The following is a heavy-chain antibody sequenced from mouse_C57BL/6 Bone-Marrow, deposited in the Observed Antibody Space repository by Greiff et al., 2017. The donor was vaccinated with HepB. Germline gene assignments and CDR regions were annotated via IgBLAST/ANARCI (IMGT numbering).Heavy chain of an antibody. Sequence: EVKLMESGGGLVQPGGSLKLSCAASGFTFSDYGMAWVRQAPRKGPEWVAFISNLAYSIYYANTVTGRFTISRENAKNTLSLEMSSLRSEDTAMYYCARMTTVGYFDVWGTGTTVTVSS. V-gene: IGHV5-15*01. CDR1: GFTFSDYG. J-gene: IGHJ1*03. D-gene: IGHD1-1*01. CDR2: ISNLAYSI. CDR3: ARMTTVGYFDV.